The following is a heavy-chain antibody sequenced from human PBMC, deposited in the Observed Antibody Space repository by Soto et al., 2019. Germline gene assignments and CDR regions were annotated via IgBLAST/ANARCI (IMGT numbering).Heavy chain of an antibody. CDR3: ARVFNGFQSYYYGSGSYRPRYYFDY. CDR1: GGSFSGYY. D-gene: IGHD3-10*01. V-gene: IGHV4-34*01. J-gene: IGHJ4*02. CDR2: INHSGST. Sequence: SETLSLTCAVYGGSFSGYYWSWIRQPPGKGLEWIGEINHSGSTNYNPSLKSRVTISVDTSKNQFSLKLSSVTAADTAVYYCARVFNGFQSYYYGSGSYRPRYYFDYWGQGTLVTVSS.